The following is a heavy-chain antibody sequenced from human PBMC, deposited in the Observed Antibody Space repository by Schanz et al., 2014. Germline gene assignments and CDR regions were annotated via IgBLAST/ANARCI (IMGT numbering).Heavy chain of an antibody. D-gene: IGHD5-12*01. Sequence: QVHLVQSGAEVKRPGASVKVSCKASEYSFTSYSMHWVRQAPGQRLEWMGWINTGSGDTKYSQNFQGRVTITRDTSASTAYMELSSLRSEDTAVYSCARGIGGYGANNYVDYWGQGTLVNVSS. J-gene: IGHJ4*02. CDR3: ARGIGGYGANNYVDY. CDR2: INTGSGDT. V-gene: IGHV1-3*04. CDR1: EYSFTSYS.